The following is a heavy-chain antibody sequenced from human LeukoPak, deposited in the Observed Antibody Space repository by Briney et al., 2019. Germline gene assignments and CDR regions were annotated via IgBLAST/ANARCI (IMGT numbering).Heavy chain of an antibody. CDR3: AKGQKVVVVAAADY. CDR1: GFTFSSYS. J-gene: IGHJ4*02. V-gene: IGHV3-23*01. CDR2: ISGSGGST. D-gene: IGHD2-15*01. Sequence: GGSLRLSCAASGFTFSSYSMNWVRQAPGKGLEWVSAISGSGGSTYYADSVKGRFTISRDNSKNTLYLQMNSLRAEDTAVYYCAKGQKVVVVAAADYWGQGTLVTVSS.